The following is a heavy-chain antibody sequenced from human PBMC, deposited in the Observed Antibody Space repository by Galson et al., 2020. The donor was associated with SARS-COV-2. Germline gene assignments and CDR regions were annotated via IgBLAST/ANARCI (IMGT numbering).Heavy chain of an antibody. CDR2: ISGSGGRT. V-gene: IGHV3-23*01. J-gene: IGHJ5*02. D-gene: IGHD4-17*01. Sequence: GGSLRLSCAASGFTFSRFAMGWVRQSPGKGLEWVSAISGSGGRTYFADSVKGRFSISRDNSQNTLYLQMNSLRPEDTALYYCGKDQGSDYGDQINLWGRGTLVTVSS. CDR3: GKDQGSDYGDQINL. CDR1: GFTFSRFA.